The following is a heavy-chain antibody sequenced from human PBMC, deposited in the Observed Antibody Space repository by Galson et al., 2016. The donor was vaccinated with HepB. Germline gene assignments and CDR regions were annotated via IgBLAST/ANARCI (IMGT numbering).Heavy chain of an antibody. Sequence: SLRLFCAASGFTFSRYTMNWVRQTPGRGLEWVSSITSGSDYIYEAHSVKGRFTISRDNSKNTVYLQMNSLRAEDTAVYYCARGFAVPGRIDYWGQGTLVTVSS. J-gene: IGHJ4*02. CDR3: ARGFAVPGRIDY. CDR2: ITSGSDYI. CDR1: GFTFSRYT. V-gene: IGHV3-21*04. D-gene: IGHD2-2*01.